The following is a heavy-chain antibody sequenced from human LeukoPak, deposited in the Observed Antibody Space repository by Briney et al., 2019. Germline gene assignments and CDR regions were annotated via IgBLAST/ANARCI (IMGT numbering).Heavy chain of an antibody. Sequence: QPGGSLRLSCAASGSTFSSYWMSWVRQAPGKGLEWVANIKQDGSEKYYVDSVKGRFTISRDNAKNSLYLQMNSLRAEDTAVYYCATSAADDYYYYYYMDVWGKGTTVTVSS. D-gene: IGHD6-13*01. J-gene: IGHJ6*03. CDR2: IKQDGSEK. CDR1: GSTFSSYW. V-gene: IGHV3-7*01. CDR3: ATSAADDYYYYYYMDV.